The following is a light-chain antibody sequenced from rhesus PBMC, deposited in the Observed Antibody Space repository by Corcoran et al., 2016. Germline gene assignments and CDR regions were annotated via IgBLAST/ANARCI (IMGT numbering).Light chain of an antibody. V-gene: IGKV1-22*01. CDR3: LQSSSSPLT. CDR1: QSISSW. CDR2: KAS. Sequence: DIQMTQSPSSLSASVGDTVTITCRASQSISSWLDWYQQKPGKAPKLLIYKASSLQSGVPSRFSGSESGTDFTLPISSLQPEYFATYYCLQSSSSPLTFGGGTKVEIK. J-gene: IGKJ4*01.